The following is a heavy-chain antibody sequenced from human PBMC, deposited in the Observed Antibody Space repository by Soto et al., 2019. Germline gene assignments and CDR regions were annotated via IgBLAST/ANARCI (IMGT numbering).Heavy chain of an antibody. CDR3: EVLPREYSFGIVATGFDY. CDR2: IIPIFGTA. J-gene: IGHJ4*02. V-gene: IGHV1-69*13. Sequence: AASVKVSCKASGGTFSSYAISWVRQAPGQGLEWMGGIIPIFGTANYAQKFQGRVTITADESTSTAYMELGSLRSEDTAVYYCEVLPREYSFGIVATGFDYWGQGTLVTVSS. D-gene: IGHD5-18*01. CDR1: GGTFSSYA.